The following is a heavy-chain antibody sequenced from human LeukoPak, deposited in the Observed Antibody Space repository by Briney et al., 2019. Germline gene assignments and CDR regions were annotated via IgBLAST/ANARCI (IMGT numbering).Heavy chain of an antibody. J-gene: IGHJ4*02. CDR2: IYYSGTT. CDR1: GGSISGYY. CDR3: ARMKPPAYFDY. D-gene: IGHD1-14*01. Sequence: SETLSLTCTVSGGSISGYYWSWIRQPPGKGLEWIGYIYYSGTTIYNPSLKSRLTISLDTSKNQFSLKLSSVTAADTAVYYCARMKPPAYFDYWGQGTLVTVSS. V-gene: IGHV4-59*01.